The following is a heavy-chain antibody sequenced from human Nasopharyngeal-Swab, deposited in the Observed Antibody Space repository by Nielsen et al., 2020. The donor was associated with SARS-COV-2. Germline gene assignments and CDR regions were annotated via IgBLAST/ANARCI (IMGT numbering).Heavy chain of an antibody. CDR3: ARVPGGAYCSSTSCYFWYFDL. V-gene: IGHV4-38-2*01. CDR1: GYSISSGYY. D-gene: IGHD2-2*01. CDR2: IYHSGST. Sequence: SETLSLTCAVSGYSISSGYYWGWIRQPPGKGLEWIGSIYHSGSTYYNPSLKSRVTISVDTSKNQFSLKLSSVTAADTAVYYCARVPGGAYCSSTSCYFWYFDLWGRGTLVTVSS. J-gene: IGHJ2*01.